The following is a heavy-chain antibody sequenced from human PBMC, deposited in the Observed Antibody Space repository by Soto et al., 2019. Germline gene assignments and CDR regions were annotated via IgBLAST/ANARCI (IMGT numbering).Heavy chain of an antibody. Sequence: PGESLKISCKGSGYSFTSYWIGWVRQMPGKGLEWMGIIYPGGSDTRYSPSFQGQVTISADKSISTAYLQWSSLKASDTAMYYCARLYGGYCSMTSCHYYYYYYMHVWGKGTTVSVSS. CDR2: IYPGGSDT. CDR1: GYSFTSYW. CDR3: ARLYGGYCSMTSCHYYYYYYMHV. J-gene: IGHJ6*03. V-gene: IGHV5-51*01. D-gene: IGHD2-2*01.